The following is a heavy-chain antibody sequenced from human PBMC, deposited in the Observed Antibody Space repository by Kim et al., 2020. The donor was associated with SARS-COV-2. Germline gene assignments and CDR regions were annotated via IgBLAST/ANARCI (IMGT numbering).Heavy chain of an antibody. J-gene: IGHJ4*02. CDR2: A. CDR3: ANMVQGQYFDY. D-gene: IGHD3-10*01. V-gene: IGHV1-69*01. Sequence: ANYAQKFQGRVTITADESTSTAYMELSSLRSEDTAVYYCANMVQGQYFDYWGQGTLVTVSS.